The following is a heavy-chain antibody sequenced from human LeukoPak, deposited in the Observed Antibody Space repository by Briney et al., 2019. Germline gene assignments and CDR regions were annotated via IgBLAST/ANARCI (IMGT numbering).Heavy chain of an antibody. Sequence: GGSLRLSRAASGFTFNNYAMTWVRQAPGKGLEWVSSISGGGVTTYYADSVKGRFTISGDNSKNTLYLQMNSLSADDTAVYYCARYRGATGRDFDYWGQGAMVTASS. CDR3: ARYRGATGRDFDY. CDR1: GFTFNNYA. J-gene: IGHJ4*02. V-gene: IGHV3-23*01. D-gene: IGHD1-1*01. CDR2: ISGGGVTT.